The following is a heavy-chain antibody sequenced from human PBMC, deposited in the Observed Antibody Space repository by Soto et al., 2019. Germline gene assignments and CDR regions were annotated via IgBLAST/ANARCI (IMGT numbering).Heavy chain of an antibody. Sequence: ETLSLTCTVSGGSISSSSYYWGWIRQPPGKGLEWIGSIYYSGSTYYNPSLKSRVTISVDTSKNQFSLKLSSVTAADTAVYYCARRYGGGFDYWGPGTLVTVSS. V-gene: IGHV4-39*01. CDR2: IYYSGST. D-gene: IGHD3-10*01. CDR3: ARRYGGGFDY. CDR1: GGSISSSSYY. J-gene: IGHJ4*02.